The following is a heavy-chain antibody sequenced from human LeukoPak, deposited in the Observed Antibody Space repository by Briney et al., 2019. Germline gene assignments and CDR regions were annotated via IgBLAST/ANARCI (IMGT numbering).Heavy chain of an antibody. D-gene: IGHD3-10*01. CDR3: AKPRGSGSSYNGGFDY. CDR2: ISTSGSTI. Sequence: GGSLRLSCAASGFTFSTYEMNWVRQAPGKGLEWVSYISTSGSTIYYADSVKGRFTISRDNSKNTLYLQMNILRAEDTAVYYCAKPRGSGSSYNGGFDYWGQGTLVTVSS. J-gene: IGHJ4*02. CDR1: GFTFSTYE. V-gene: IGHV3-48*03.